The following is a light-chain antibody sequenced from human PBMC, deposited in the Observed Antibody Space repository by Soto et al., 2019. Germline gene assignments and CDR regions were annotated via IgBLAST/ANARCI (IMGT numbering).Light chain of an antibody. Sequence: QSVLTQPPSVAEAPRQRVTISCSGSSFNIGDNAVNWYQQFPGKDPKLLIYYDDLLPSGVSDRFSGSKSGTSASLVISGLQSDDEADYYCSAWDDTLNGFVFGTGTKLTVL. V-gene: IGLV1-36*01. CDR2: YDD. CDR1: SFNIGDNA. CDR3: SAWDDTLNGFV. J-gene: IGLJ1*01.